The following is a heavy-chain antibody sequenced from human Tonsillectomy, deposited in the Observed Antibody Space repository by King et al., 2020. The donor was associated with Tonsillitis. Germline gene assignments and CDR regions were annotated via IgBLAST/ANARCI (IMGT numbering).Heavy chain of an antibody. Sequence: QLQESGPALVKPSQTLSLTCTVSGGSINSGGNYWSWIRQRQGEGLEWIGYIYYSGSTYYSPSLQSRVTISVDTSKSQFSLKLSSVTAADTAVYYCARENMMVRGVGFDYWGQGTLVTVSS. V-gene: IGHV4-31*03. CDR1: GGSINSGGNY. D-gene: IGHD3-10*01. CDR2: IYYSGST. CDR3: ARENMMVRGVGFDY. J-gene: IGHJ4*02.